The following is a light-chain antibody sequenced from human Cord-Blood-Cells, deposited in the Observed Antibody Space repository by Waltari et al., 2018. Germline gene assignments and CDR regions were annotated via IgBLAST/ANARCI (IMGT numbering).Light chain of an antibody. CDR1: QSVSSN. CDR3: QQYNNWASIT. J-gene: IGKJ5*01. CDR2: GAS. Sequence: EIVMTHSPATLSVSPGERATLSCRASQSVSSNLAWYQQKPGQAPRLLIYGASTRATGIPARFRGSGSGTEFTLTISILQSEDFAVYYCQQYNNWASITFGQGTRLEIK. V-gene: IGKV3-15*01.